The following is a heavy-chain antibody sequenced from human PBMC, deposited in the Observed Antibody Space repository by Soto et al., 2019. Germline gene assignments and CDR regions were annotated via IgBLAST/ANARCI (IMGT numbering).Heavy chain of an antibody. CDR3: ATEKLRFLEWLSGNPYSYGMDV. V-gene: IGHV1-24*01. CDR1: GYTLTELS. J-gene: IGHJ6*02. Sequence: ASVKVSCKVSGYTLTELSMHWVRQAPGKGLEWMGGFDPEDGETIYAQKFQGRVTMTEDTSTDTAYMELSSLRSEDTAVYYCATEKLRFLEWLSGNPYSYGMDVWGQGTTVTVSS. D-gene: IGHD3-3*01. CDR2: FDPEDGET.